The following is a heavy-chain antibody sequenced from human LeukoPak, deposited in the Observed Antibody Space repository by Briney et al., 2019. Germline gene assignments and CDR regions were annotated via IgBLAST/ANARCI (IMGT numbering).Heavy chain of an antibody. CDR1: GITFTNAW. D-gene: IGHD1-1*01. CDR3: ATAPGNWGTAPLDY. Sequence: GGSLRLSCAVSGITFTNAWFNWVRQAQGKGLEWVGRIRSKTDGGTSDLAASVKARFTISRDDSENMVFLQMNSLDTDDIAVYYCATAPGNWGTAPLDYWGRGTLVTVSS. V-gene: IGHV3-15*01. CDR2: IRSKTDGGTS. J-gene: IGHJ4*02.